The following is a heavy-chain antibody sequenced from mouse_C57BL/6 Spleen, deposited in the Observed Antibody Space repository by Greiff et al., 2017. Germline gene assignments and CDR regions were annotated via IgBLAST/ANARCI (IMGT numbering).Heavy chain of an antibody. V-gene: IGHV1-82*01. CDR3: ARSTVVAPYFAY. CDR1: GYAFSSSW. CDR2: IYPGDGDT. Sequence: VKLMESGPELVKPGASVKISCTASGYAFSSSWMNWVKQRPGKGLEWIGRIYPGDGDTNYNGKFKGKATLTADKSSSTAYMQLSSLTSEDSAVYFCARSTVVAPYFAYWGQGTTLTVSS. D-gene: IGHD1-1*01. J-gene: IGHJ2*01.